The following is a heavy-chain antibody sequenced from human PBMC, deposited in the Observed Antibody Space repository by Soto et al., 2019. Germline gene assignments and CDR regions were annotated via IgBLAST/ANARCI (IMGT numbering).Heavy chain of an antibody. Sequence: SVKVSCKASGGTFSSYTISWVRQAPGQGLEWMGRIIPILGIANYAQKFRGRVTITADKSTSTAYMELSSLRSEDTAVYYCAREGYCSGGSCYSPHDAFDIWGQGTMVTVSS. CDR1: GGTFSSYT. CDR2: IIPILGIA. CDR3: AREGYCSGGSCYSPHDAFDI. V-gene: IGHV1-69*02. D-gene: IGHD2-15*01. J-gene: IGHJ3*02.